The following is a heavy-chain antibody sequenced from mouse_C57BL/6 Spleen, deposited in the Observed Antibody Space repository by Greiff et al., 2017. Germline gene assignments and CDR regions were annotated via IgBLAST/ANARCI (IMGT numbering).Heavy chain of an antibody. CDR1: GYTFTSYT. V-gene: IGHV1-4*01. J-gene: IGHJ2*01. CDR2: INPSSGST. D-gene: IGHD2-3*01. Sequence: QVQLQQSGAELASPGASVKMSCKASGYTFTSYTMHWVKQRPGQGLEWIGYINPSSGSTTYNQKFKDKATLTAEKSSSTAYMQLSSLTSEDSAVYYGARGRGDGYSFYFDYWGQSTTLTVSA. CDR3: ARGRGDGYSFYFDY.